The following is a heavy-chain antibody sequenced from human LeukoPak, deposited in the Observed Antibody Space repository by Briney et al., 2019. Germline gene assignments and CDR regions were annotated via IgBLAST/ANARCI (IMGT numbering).Heavy chain of an antibody. J-gene: IGHJ5*02. Sequence: GGSLRLSCAASGFTFSSYAMSWVRQAPGKELEWVSTISGGGGNTYYADSVKGRFTISRDNSKNTLYLQMNSLRTGDTALYYCARDTRLGYCRSTSCYASWFDPWGQGTLVTVSS. CDR1: GFTFSSYA. V-gene: IGHV3-23*01. CDR2: ISGGGGNT. CDR3: ARDTRLGYCRSTSCYASWFDP. D-gene: IGHD2-2*01.